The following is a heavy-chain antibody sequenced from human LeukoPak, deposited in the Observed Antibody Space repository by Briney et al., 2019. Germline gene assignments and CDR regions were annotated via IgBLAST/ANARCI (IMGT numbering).Heavy chain of an antibody. CDR3: ARQRTSFPGVTYCSSTSCSINWFDP. V-gene: IGHV4-4*02. CDR2: IYHSGST. Sequence: SGTLSLTCAVSGGSISSSNWWSWVRQPPGKGLEWIGEIYHSGSTNYNPSLKSRVTISVDKSKNQFSLKLSSVTAADTAVYYCARQRTSFPGVTYCSSTSCSINWFDPWGQGTLVTVSS. J-gene: IGHJ5*02. CDR1: GGSISSSNW. D-gene: IGHD2-2*01.